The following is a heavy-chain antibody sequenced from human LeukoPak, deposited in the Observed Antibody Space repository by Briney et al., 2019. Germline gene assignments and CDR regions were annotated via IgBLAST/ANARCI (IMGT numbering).Heavy chain of an antibody. CDR1: GFSFVGYW. CDR3: TTDGRDGGYLDY. J-gene: IGHJ4*02. CDR2: INQDGSET. V-gene: IGHV3-7*03. D-gene: IGHD1-26*01. Sequence: GGSLRLSCAVSGFSFVGYWMTWVRQAPGKGLEWVANINQDGSETYYVDSVKGRFTISRANPKNSLYLQMNSLKTEDTAVYYCTTDGRDGGYLDYWGQGTLVTVSS.